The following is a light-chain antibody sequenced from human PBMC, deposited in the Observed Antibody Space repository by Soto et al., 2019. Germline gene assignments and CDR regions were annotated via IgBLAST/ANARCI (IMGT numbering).Light chain of an antibody. J-gene: IGKJ1*01. CDR1: QSVSDY. V-gene: IGKV3-15*01. CDR3: QQYKDWHHT. CDR2: GSS. Sequence: TLMTQSPATMSVSPGERATLSCRSSQSVSDYLAWFQQRPGQAPRLLILGSSTRATGFPARFSSSGSGTEFTLTISSLQSEDFAVYYCQQYKDWHHTFGQGTKVDIK.